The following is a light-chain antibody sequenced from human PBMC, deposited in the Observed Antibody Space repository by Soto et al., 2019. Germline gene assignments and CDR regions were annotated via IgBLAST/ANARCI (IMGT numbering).Light chain of an antibody. CDR1: GDDVGAYKY. Sequence: QSVLTQPPSASGSPGQSVTISCTGTGDDVGAYKYVPWYQQYPGKAPKLMIFEVTKRPSGVPDRFSGSKSGNTASLTVSGLQAEDEADYFCSSYAGRNNPLLVFGTGTKVTVL. CDR3: SSYAGRNNPLLV. CDR2: EVT. V-gene: IGLV2-8*01. J-gene: IGLJ1*01.